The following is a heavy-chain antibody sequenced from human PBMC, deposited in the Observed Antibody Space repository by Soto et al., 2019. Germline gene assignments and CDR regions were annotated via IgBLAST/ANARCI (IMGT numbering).Heavy chain of an antibody. Sequence: ASVKVSCKASGYPFANYDINWVRQAPGQGLEWMGWVNPNSGNTSYAQKFQGRVTLTRNTSISTAYMELSSLRSEDTAVYYCARRRADVWGKGTTVTVSS. J-gene: IGHJ6*04. V-gene: IGHV1-8*01. CDR3: ARRRADV. CDR2: VNPNSGNT. CDR1: GYPFANYD.